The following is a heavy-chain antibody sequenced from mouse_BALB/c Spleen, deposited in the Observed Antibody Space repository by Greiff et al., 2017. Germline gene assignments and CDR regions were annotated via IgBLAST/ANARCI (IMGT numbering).Heavy chain of an antibody. Sequence: QVQLKESGAELVKPGASVKLSCKASGYTFTEYIIHWVKQRSGQGLEWIGWFYPGSGSIKYNEKFKDKATLTADKSSSTVYMELSRLTSEDSAVYFCARHEDRLGIDYYAMDYWGQGTSVTVSS. V-gene: IGHV1-62-2*01. D-gene: IGHD3-3*01. CDR1: GYTFTEYI. J-gene: IGHJ4*01. CDR2: FYPGSGSI. CDR3: ARHEDRLGIDYYAMDY.